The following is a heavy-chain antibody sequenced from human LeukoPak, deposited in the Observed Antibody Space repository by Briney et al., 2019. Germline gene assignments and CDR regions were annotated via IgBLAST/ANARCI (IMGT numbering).Heavy chain of an antibody. CDR3: AKSHSSGWYDPNYFDY. V-gene: IGHV3-23*01. J-gene: IGHJ4*02. CDR1: GFTFYTYA. D-gene: IGHD6-19*01. CDR2: IIGSGGNT. Sequence: PGGSLRLSCAASGFTFYTYAMTWVRQAPGKGLEWVSTIIGSGGNTFYADSVKGRFTISRDNSKNTLYLQMNSLRAEDTAVYYCAKSHSSGWYDPNYFDYWGQGTLVTVSS.